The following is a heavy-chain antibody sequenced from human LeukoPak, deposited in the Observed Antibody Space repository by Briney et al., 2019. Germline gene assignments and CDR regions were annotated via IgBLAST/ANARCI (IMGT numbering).Heavy chain of an antibody. CDR2: INPSGGST. CDR3: ARDKGNMVRGVIITGPFDY. Sequence: ASVKVSFKASGYTFTSYYMHWVRQAPGQGLEWMGIINPSGGSTSYAQKFQGRVTMTRDTSTSTVYMELSSLRSEDTAVYYCARDKGNMVRGVIITGPFDYWGQGTLVTVSS. CDR1: GYTFTSYY. D-gene: IGHD3-10*01. J-gene: IGHJ4*02. V-gene: IGHV1-46*01.